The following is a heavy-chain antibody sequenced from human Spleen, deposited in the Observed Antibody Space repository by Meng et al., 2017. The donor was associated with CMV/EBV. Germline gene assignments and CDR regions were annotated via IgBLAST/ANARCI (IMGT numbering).Heavy chain of an antibody. V-gene: IGHV4-31*02. D-gene: IGHD5-18*01. J-gene: IGHJ5*02. Sequence: SGASISNDNYYWSWIRQHPGKGLEWIGYISYSGFTYYNPSLKSRVIISDDTSKNQFSLNLNSVTAADTAVYYCAREKAAGGYSWFDPWGQGTLVTVSS. CDR3: AREKAAGGYSWFDP. CDR2: ISYSGFT. CDR1: GASISNDNYY.